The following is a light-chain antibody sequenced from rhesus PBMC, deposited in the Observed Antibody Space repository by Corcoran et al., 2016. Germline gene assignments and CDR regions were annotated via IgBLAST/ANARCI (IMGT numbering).Light chain of an antibody. Sequence: DIQMTQSPSSLSASVGDRVTITCRASENVNNYLNWYQRKPGKAPKLLIYKASTLESGVPSRFSGSGARTDYNFTISSLQPEDVATYYCQHGYGTPFTFGPGTKLDIK. CDR2: KAS. CDR3: QHGYGTPFT. V-gene: IGKV1-74*01. CDR1: ENVNNY. J-gene: IGKJ3*01.